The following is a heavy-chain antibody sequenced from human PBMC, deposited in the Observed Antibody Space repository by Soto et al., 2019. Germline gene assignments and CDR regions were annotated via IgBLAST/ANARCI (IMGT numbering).Heavy chain of an antibody. V-gene: IGHV1-18*04. CDR3: ARESGAAIYGEDALDI. Sequence: QGKLVQSGPEVKKPGASVRVSCKASGYSFSGYDLTWVRQAPGQGLEWLGWASTSIVSTMSAENLQGRLSMTTDTSTATVYMELRGLRCDDTAVYYCARESGAAIYGEDALDIWGQGTMVNGSS. CDR1: GYSFSGYD. J-gene: IGHJ3*02. D-gene: IGHD3-3*02. CDR2: ASTSIVST.